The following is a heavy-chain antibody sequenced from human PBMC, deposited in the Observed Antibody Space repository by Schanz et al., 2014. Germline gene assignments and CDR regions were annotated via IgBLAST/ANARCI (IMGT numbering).Heavy chain of an antibody. CDR1: GFSLDIFA. V-gene: IGHV3-23*04. J-gene: IGHJ4*02. CDR3: ARGGPAYYFDD. Sequence: EVQLVESGGGLVQPGGSLRLSCATSGFSLDIFAVSWVRQAPGKGLEWVSSFNDGGVNKYYADSVKGRFTISSDNSKSTLYLQMNSLRAEDTAVYYCARGGPAYYFDDWGQGTLVTVSS. CDR2: FNDGGVNK.